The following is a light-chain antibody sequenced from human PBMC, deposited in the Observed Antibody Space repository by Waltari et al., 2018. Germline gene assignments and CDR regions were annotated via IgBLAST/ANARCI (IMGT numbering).Light chain of an antibody. CDR1: SSDVGGYNY. CDR2: DVS. CDR3: CSYAGSYTLVV. V-gene: IGLV2-11*01. J-gene: IGLJ2*01. Sequence: QSALTQPRSVSGSPGQSVTISCTGTSSDVGGYNYVSWYQQHPGQAPKLMFYDVSKRPSGVPDRFSGSRSGNTASLTISGLQAEDEADYYCCSYAGSYTLVVFGGGTKLTVL.